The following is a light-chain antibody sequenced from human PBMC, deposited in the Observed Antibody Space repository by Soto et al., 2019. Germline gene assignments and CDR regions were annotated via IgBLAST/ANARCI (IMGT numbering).Light chain of an antibody. CDR1: ISDVGAFNY. V-gene: IGLV2-14*01. J-gene: IGLJ1*01. CDR3: SSYTSSGTLYV. Sequence: QSVLTQPASVSGSPGQSITISCTGTISDVGAFNYVSWFQHHPGKAPKLMISEVNNRPSGVSTRFSGSKSGDTASLTISGLQAEDEADYYCSSYTSSGTLYVFGTGTKVTVL. CDR2: EVN.